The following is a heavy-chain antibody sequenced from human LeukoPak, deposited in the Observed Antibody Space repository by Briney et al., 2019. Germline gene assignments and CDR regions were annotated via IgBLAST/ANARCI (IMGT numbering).Heavy chain of an antibody. CDR1: GFTFTTYA. CDR3: APLGIGVVTN. CDR2: ISGSGSNT. Sequence: GGSPRLSCEVSGFTFTTYAMSWVRQAPGKGLEWVSSISGSGSNTYYADSVKGRFTISRDNSKNTLYLQMNSLRAEDTAVYYCAPLGIGVVTNWGQGTLVTVSS. D-gene: IGHD6-19*01. J-gene: IGHJ4*02. V-gene: IGHV3-23*01.